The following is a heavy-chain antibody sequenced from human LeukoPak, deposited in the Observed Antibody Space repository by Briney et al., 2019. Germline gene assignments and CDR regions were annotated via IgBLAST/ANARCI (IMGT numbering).Heavy chain of an antibody. CDR2: ISGSGGTT. J-gene: IGHJ4*02. Sequence: GGSLRLSCTTSGFTFSSPAMNWVRQAPGKGLEWVSAISGSGGTTYYADSVKGRFTVSGDNSKNTLYLQMNSLRAEDTAVYYCTKGWLGRFDYWGQGTLVTVSS. D-gene: IGHD6-19*01. CDR1: GFTFSSPA. CDR3: TKGWLGRFDY. V-gene: IGHV3-23*01.